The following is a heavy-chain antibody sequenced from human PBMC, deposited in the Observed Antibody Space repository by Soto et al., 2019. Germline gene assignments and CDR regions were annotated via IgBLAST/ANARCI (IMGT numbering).Heavy chain of an antibody. CDR2: INPDTGTT. Sequence: QVQLVQSGAEVRKPGASVKLSCQASGYTFTHYYIHWVRQAPGQGLEWLGIINPDTGTTSYAQTFPGRVPLPTDTSASTVDLELSGLAAEDTAVYYCASCPIYGGDSYFAYWGQGTLVTVSS. D-gene: IGHD2-21*01. CDR3: ASCPIYGGDSYFAY. J-gene: IGHJ4*02. V-gene: IGHV1-46*01. CDR1: GYTFTHYY.